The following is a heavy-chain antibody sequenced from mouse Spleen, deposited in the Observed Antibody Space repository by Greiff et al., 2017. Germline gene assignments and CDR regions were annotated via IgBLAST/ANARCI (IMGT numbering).Heavy chain of an antibody. Sequence: EVNVVESGGGLVKPGGSLKLSCAASGFTFSSYAMSWVRQTPEKRLEWVATISDGGSYTYYQDNVKGRFTISRDNAKNNLYLQMSHLKSEDTAMYYCARTGTRYWYFDVWGTGTTVTVSS. V-gene: IGHV5-4*03. J-gene: IGHJ1*03. D-gene: IGHD4-1*01. CDR1: GFTFSSYA. CDR3: ARTGTRYWYFDV. CDR2: ISDGGSYT.